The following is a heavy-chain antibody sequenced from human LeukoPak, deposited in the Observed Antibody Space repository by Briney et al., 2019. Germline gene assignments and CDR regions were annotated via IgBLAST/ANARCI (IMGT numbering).Heavy chain of an antibody. CDR1: GFTFSSYG. CDR3: APPWGGVRYHLLGNY. D-gene: IGHD2-2*01. V-gene: IGHV3-30*02. Sequence: GGSLRLSCAASGFTFSSYGMHWVRQAPGKGLEWLAFIRYDGSNKYYADSVKGRFTISRDNSKNTLYLQMNSLRTEDTAVYYCAPPWGGVRYHLLGNYWGQGTLVAVSS. CDR2: IRYDGSNK. J-gene: IGHJ4*02.